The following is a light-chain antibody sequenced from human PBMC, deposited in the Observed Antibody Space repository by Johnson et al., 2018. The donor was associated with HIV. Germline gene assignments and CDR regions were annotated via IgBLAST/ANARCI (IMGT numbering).Light chain of an antibody. CDR2: DNN. CDR3: GTWDASLSAGV. J-gene: IGLJ1*01. CDR1: SCDIGNNY. V-gene: IGLV1-51*01. Sequence: QSVLTQSPSVSAAPGQKVSISCSGNSCDIGNNYVSSHQQLPGTAPKLLIYDNNKRPSGIPDRFSGSKSGTSATLGITGLQTGDEADYYCGTWDASLSAGVFGTGTKVTVL.